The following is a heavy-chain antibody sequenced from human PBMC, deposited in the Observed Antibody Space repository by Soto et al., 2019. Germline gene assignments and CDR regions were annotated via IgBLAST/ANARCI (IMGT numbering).Heavy chain of an antibody. V-gene: IGHV3-21*01. CDR1: GFTFGSYS. J-gene: IGHJ4*02. CDR3: ARTNGAYSNYFDY. CDR2: IGGSSGHI. Sequence: GGSLRLSCAASGFTFGSYSMVWVRQAPEKGLEWGSSIGGSSGHIYYADSLKGRFTISRDNAKNSLYLQMNSLRVEDTAVYYCARTNGAYSNYFDYCAQGTLVTVSS. D-gene: IGHD2-8*01.